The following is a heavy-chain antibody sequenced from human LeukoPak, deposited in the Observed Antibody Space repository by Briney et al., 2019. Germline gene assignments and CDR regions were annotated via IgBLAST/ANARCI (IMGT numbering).Heavy chain of an antibody. CDR2: ISGSGGST. V-gene: IGHV3-23*01. J-gene: IGHJ4*02. D-gene: IGHD5-24*01. CDR1: GFTFSSYG. CDR3: AKDDAWLQYGN. Sequence: GGSLRLSCAASGFTFSSYGISWVRQAPGKGLEWVSAISGSGGSTHYADSVKGRFTISRDNSKGTVYLQMNSLRPEDTAVYYCAKDDAWLQYGNWGRGTLVTVSS.